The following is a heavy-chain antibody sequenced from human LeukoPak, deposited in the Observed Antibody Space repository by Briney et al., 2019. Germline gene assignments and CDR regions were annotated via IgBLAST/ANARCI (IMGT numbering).Heavy chain of an antibody. J-gene: IGHJ4*02. CDR2: SYSGGST. CDR1: GFTISRHY. CDR3: ARGPDVDGYIHAPFDY. D-gene: IGHD5-24*01. V-gene: IGHV3-53*01. Sequence: PGGPLRLSCAASGFTISRHYMSWVRQAPGKGLEWVALSYSGGSTYYADSVEGRFTISRDNSKSMLFLQMNSLRADDTAVYYCARGPDVDGYIHAPFDYWGQGALVTASS.